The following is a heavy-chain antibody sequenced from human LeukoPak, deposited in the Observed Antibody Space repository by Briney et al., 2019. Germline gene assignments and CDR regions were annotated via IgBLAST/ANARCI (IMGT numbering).Heavy chain of an antibody. Sequence: ASVKVSCKASGYTFTSYDINWVRQATGQGLEWMGWMNPNSGNTGYAQKFQGRVTMTRNTSISTAYMELSSLRSEDTAVYYCARGRTTVTYNWFDPWGQGTLVAVSS. D-gene: IGHD4-17*01. J-gene: IGHJ5*02. CDR3: ARGRTTVTYNWFDP. CDR2: MNPNSGNT. CDR1: GYTFTSYD. V-gene: IGHV1-8*01.